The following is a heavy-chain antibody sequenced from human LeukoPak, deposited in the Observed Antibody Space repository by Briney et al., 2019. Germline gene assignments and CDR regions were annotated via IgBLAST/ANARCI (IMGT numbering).Heavy chain of an antibody. D-gene: IGHD3-22*01. J-gene: IGHJ4*02. CDR1: GFTFYNYA. Sequence: GGSLRLSCVASGFTFYNYAMSWVRQAPGRGLEWASSTAGSGISKDYADSVKGRFTISKDKSKNTLYLQMDNLRAEDTGVYFCARLPTSYYDSSGYHYDYWGQGTLVTVSS. CDR3: ARLPTSYYDSSGYHYDY. CDR2: TAGSGISK. V-gene: IGHV3-23*01.